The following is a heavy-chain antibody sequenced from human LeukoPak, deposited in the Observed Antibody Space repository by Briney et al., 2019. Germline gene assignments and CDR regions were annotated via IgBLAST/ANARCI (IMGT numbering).Heavy chain of an antibody. Sequence: PSETLSLTCTVSGGSISSGDYYWSWIRQPPGKGLEWIGYIYYSGSTYYNPSLKSRVTISVDTSKNQFSLKLSSVTAADTAVYYCARAFRTTFGVIMAFDIWGQGTMVTVSS. CDR3: ARAFRTTFGVIMAFDI. CDR2: IYYSGST. J-gene: IGHJ3*02. D-gene: IGHD3-3*01. V-gene: IGHV4-30-4*08. CDR1: GGSISSGDYY.